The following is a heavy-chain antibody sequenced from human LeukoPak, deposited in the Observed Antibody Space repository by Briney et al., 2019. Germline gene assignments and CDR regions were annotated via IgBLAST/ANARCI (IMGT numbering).Heavy chain of an antibody. CDR3: TTAFPLIGYSYGPY. CDR1: GFTFSSYG. CDR2: IRYDGSNK. J-gene: IGHJ4*02. D-gene: IGHD5-18*01. Sequence: PGGSLRLSCAASGFTFSSYGMHWVRQAPGKGLEWVAFIRYDGSNKYYADSVKGRFTISRDNSKNTLYLQMNSLKTEDTAVYYCTTAFPLIGYSYGPYWGQGTLVTVSS. V-gene: IGHV3-30*02.